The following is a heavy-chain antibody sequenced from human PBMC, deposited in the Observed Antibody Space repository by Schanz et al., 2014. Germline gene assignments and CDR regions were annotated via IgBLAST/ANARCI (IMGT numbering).Heavy chain of an antibody. V-gene: IGHV1-46*01. CDR2: INPIGGST. Sequence: QVQLVQSGAEVKKPGASVKVSCKASGYTFTNFFLHWVRQAPGQGLEWMGIINPIGGSTTYAQKFRGAVTLTTDTSTDTAYLELTSLRSEDTAVYYCARDQSPYTNSSDVRYFDYWGQGSLVTVSS. CDR3: ARDQSPYTNSSDVRYFDY. J-gene: IGHJ4*02. CDR1: GYTFTNFF. D-gene: IGHD6-6*01.